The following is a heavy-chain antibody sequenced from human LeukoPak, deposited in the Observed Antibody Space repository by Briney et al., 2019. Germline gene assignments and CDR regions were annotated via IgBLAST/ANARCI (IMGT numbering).Heavy chain of an antibody. CDR2: IYYSGGT. Sequence: SETLSLTCTVSGVSISSGDYYWSWIRQPPGKGLEWIGSIYYSGGTYYNPSLKSRVTISVDTSKNQFSLKLSSVTAADTAVYYCASLGSSGYYSFWGERSLDYWGQGTLVTVSS. CDR1: GVSISSGDYY. D-gene: IGHD3-22*01. V-gene: IGHV4-39*01. J-gene: IGHJ4*02. CDR3: ASLGSSGYYSFWGERSLDY.